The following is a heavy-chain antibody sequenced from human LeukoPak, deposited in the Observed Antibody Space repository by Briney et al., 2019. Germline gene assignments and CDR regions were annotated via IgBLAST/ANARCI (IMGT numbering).Heavy chain of an antibody. J-gene: IGHJ4*02. CDR3: ARDGEYSYGYGFDY. CDR2: IYSGDRT. V-gene: IGHV3-66*01. Sequence: GGSLRLSCAASGFSVNNLYMSWVRQAPGKGLEWVSVIYSGDRTYYADSVKGRFTISRDTSKNTVYLQMNSLRPEETAVYYCARDGEYSYGYGFDYWGQGTLVTVSP. CDR1: GFSVNNLY. D-gene: IGHD5-18*01.